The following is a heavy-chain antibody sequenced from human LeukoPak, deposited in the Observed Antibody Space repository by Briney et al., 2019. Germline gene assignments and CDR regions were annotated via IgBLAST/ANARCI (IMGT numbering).Heavy chain of an antibody. CDR2: IYTSGST. CDR1: GGSISSYY. Sequence: SETLALTCTVSGGSISSYYWSWMRQPAGKGLEWIGRIYTSGSTNYNPSLKSRVTISVDTSKNQFSLKLSSVTAADTAVYYCARDGREYYYDSSGYKVAFDIWGQGTMVTVSS. CDR3: ARDGREYYYDSSGYKVAFDI. J-gene: IGHJ3*02. D-gene: IGHD3-22*01. V-gene: IGHV4-4*07.